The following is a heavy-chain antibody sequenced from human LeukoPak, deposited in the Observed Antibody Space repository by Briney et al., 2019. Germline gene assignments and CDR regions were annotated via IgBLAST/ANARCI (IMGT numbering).Heavy chain of an antibody. CDR3: ARSAAIDRYFDL. D-gene: IGHD6-13*01. CDR2: IYYSGIT. J-gene: IGHJ2*01. CDR1: GGSISSGGYS. Sequence: SQTLSLTCAVSGGSISSGGYSWSWIRQPPGKGLEWIGYIYYSGITNYNPSLKSRVTISVDTSKNQFSLKLSSVTAADTALYYCARSAAIDRYFDLWGRGTLVTVSS. V-gene: IGHV4-61*08.